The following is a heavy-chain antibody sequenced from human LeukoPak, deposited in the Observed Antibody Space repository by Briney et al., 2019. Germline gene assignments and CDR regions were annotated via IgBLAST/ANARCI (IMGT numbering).Heavy chain of an antibody. CDR1: GFTFSSYS. J-gene: IGHJ3*02. V-gene: IGHV3-21*01. Sequence: GGSLRLSCAASGFTFSSYSMNWVRQAPGKGLEWVSSISSSSSYIYYADSVKGRFTISRGNAKNSLYLQMNSLRAEDTAVYYCARDTQLLDAFDIWGQGTMVTVSS. CDR3: ARDTQLLDAFDI. D-gene: IGHD6-6*01. CDR2: ISSSSSYI.